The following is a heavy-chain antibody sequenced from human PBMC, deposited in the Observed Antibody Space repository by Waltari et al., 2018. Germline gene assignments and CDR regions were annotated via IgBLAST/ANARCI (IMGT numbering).Heavy chain of an antibody. V-gene: IGHV4-34*01. CDR1: GGSFSGYY. Sequence: QVQLQQWGAGLLKPSETLSLTCAVYGGSFSGYYWSWIRQPPGKGLEWIGEINHSGSTTYNPALKSRVTISVDTSKNQFSLKLSSVTAADTAVYYCATIPPTTVAYHDAFDIWGQGTMVTVSS. J-gene: IGHJ3*02. D-gene: IGHD4-17*01. CDR2: INHSGST. CDR3: ATIPPTTVAYHDAFDI.